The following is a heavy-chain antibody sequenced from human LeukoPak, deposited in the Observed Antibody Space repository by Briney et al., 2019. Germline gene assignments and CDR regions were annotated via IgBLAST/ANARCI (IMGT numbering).Heavy chain of an antibody. D-gene: IGHD1-26*01. V-gene: IGHV1-2*02. CDR2: INPNSGGT. J-gene: IGHJ4*02. CDR3: AREEIIVGATTFDY. Sequence: GASVKVSCKASGYTFTGYYMHWVRQAPGQGLEWMGWINPNSGGTNYAQKFQGRVTMTSDTSISTAYMELSRLRSDDTAVYYCAREEIIVGATTFDYWGQGTLVTVSS. CDR1: GYTFTGYY.